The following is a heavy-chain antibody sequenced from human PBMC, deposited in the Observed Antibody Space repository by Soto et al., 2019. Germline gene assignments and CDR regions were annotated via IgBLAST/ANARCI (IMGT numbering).Heavy chain of an antibody. CDR2: ISWNSGSI. D-gene: IGHD3-10*01. V-gene: IGHV3-9*01. J-gene: IGHJ6*03. Sequence: EVQLVESGGGLVQPGRSLRLSCAASGFTFDDYAMHWVRQAPGKGLEWVSGISWNSGSIGYADSVKGRFTISRDNAKNSLYLQMNSLRAGDTALYYCAKGGIYYYYYMDVWGKGTTVTVSS. CDR3: AKGGIYYYYYMDV. CDR1: GFTFDDYA.